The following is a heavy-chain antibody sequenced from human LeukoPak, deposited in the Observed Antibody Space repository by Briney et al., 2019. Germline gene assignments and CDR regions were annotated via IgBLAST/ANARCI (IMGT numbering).Heavy chain of an antibody. CDR3: AKDDRGINWNLQRGYAFDI. V-gene: IGHV1-2*02. CDR2: INPNSGGT. CDR1: GYTFTGYY. D-gene: IGHD1-1*01. J-gene: IGHJ3*02. Sequence: ASVKVSCKASGYTFTGYYMHWVRQAPGQGLEWMGWINPNSGGTNYAQKFQGRVTMTRDTSISTAYMEPSSLRSEDTAVYYCAKDDRGINWNLQRGYAFDIWGQGTMVTVSS.